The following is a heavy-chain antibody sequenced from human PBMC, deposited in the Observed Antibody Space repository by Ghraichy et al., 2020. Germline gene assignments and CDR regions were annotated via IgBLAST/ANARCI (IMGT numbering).Heavy chain of an antibody. CDR3: ARGNDRGYSYGHGGDYYYYYGMDG. CDR2: IIPILGIA. CDR1: GGTFSSYA. Sequence: SVKVSCKASGGTFSSYAISWVLQAPGQGLEWMGRIIPILGIANYAQKFQGRVTITADKSTSTAYMELSSLRSDDTAVYYCARGNDRGYSYGHGGDYYYYYGMDGWGQGTTVTVSS. J-gene: IGHJ6*02. V-gene: IGHV1-69*04. D-gene: IGHD5-18*01.